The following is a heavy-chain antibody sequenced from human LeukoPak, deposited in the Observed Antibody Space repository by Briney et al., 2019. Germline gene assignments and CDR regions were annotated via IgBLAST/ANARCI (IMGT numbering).Heavy chain of an antibody. CDR2: IYYSGST. J-gene: IGHJ4*02. CDR3: ARVRGYYGSGSYMIDY. Sequence: SETLSLTCTVSGGSISSGDYYWSWIRQPPGKGLEWIGYIYYSGSTYYNPSLKSRVTISVDTSKNQFSLKLSSVTAADTAVYYCARVRGYYGSGSYMIDYWGQGTLVTVSS. D-gene: IGHD3-10*01. V-gene: IGHV4-30-4*01. CDR1: GGSISSGDYY.